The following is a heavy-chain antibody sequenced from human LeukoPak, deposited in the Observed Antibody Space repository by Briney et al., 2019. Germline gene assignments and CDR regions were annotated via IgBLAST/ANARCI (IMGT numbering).Heavy chain of an antibody. V-gene: IGHV3-48*04. J-gene: IGHJ4*02. CDR1: GFTFRSYS. D-gene: IGHD2-15*01. CDR2: ITSGSSPI. Sequence: GGSLRLSCAASGFTFRSYSMNWVRQAPGRGLEWVSYITSGSSPIYYADSVKGRFTISRDNAKNTLYLQMNSLRAEDTAVYYCARDHCSGANCQVALDYWGQGTLVTVSS. CDR3: ARDHCSGANCQVALDY.